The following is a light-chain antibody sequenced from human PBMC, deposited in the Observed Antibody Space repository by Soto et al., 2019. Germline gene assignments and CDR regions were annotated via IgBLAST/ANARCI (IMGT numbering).Light chain of an antibody. CDR3: QQSFSSPWT. CDR2: AAF. Sequence: DIPMTQSPSSLSASIGDRVTIACRASQSIRGYLNWYQQIPGKAPKLLIYAAFNLQSGVPSRCSGSGSGTDFTLTISSLQPEDFATYYCQQSFSSPWTFAQGTKVEIK. CDR1: QSIRGY. J-gene: IGKJ1*01. V-gene: IGKV1-39*01.